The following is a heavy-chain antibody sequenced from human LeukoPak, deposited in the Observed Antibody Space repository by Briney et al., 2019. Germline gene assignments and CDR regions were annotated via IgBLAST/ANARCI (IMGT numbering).Heavy chain of an antibody. CDR1: GFTFSSYS. V-gene: IGHV3-21*01. CDR3: ARDRDYGDYVFDY. D-gene: IGHD4-17*01. CDR2: ISSSGSYI. J-gene: IGHJ4*02. Sequence: GGPLRLSCAASGFTFSSYSMNWVRQAPGKGLEWVSSISSSGSYIYYADSVKGRFTISRDNAKNSLYLQMNSLRAEDTAVYYCARDRDYGDYVFDYWGQGTLVTVSS.